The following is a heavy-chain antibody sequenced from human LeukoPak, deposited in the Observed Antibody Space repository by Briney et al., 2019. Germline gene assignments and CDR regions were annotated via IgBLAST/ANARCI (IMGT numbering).Heavy chain of an antibody. CDR2: ISSSSSYI. Sequence: GGSLRLSCVASGFTFSSYSMTWVRQAPGKGLEWVSSISSSSSYIYYADSVKGRFTISRDNAKNSLYLQMNTLRAEDRAVYYCARDLKSVWFDPWGQGTLVTVSS. V-gene: IGHV3-21*01. J-gene: IGHJ5*02. CDR3: ARDLKSVWFDP. CDR1: GFTFSSYS.